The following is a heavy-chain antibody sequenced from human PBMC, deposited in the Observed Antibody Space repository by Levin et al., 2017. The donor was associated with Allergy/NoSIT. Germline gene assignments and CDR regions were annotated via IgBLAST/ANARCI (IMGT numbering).Heavy chain of an antibody. CDR3: ARIVGATTGVDY. V-gene: IGHV3-72*01. CDR1: GFTFSDHY. D-gene: IGHD1-26*01. CDR2: TRNKANSYTT. J-gene: IGHJ4*02. Sequence: LSLTCAASGFTFSDHYMDWVRQAPGKGLEWVGRTRNKANSYTTEYAASVKGRFTISRDESKNSLYLQMNSLKTEDTAVYYCARIVGATTGVDYWGQGTLVTVSS.